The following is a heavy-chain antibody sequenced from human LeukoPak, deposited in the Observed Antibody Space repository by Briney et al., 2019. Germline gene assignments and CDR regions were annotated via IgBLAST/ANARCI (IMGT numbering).Heavy chain of an antibody. CDR3: ARGFYPSAWTMVRGLYWNWFDP. V-gene: IGHV4-4*02. D-gene: IGHD3-10*01. J-gene: IGHJ5*02. CDR2: INHSGST. Sequence: SSETLSLTCAVSGGSISSSNWWSWVRQPPGKGLEWIGEINHSGSTNYNPSLKSRVTISVDTSKNQFSLKLSSVTAADTAVYYCARGFYPSAWTMVRGLYWNWFDPWGQGTLVTVSS. CDR1: GGSISSSNW.